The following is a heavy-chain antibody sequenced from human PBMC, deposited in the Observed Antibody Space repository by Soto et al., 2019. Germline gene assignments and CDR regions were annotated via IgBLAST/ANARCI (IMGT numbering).Heavy chain of an antibody. V-gene: IGHV3-21*01. D-gene: IGHD2-15*01. CDR3: ARGGCSGGSCYLADI. CDR2: ISSSSSYI. Sequence: PGGSLRLSCAASGFTFSSYIMNWVRQAPGKGLEWVSSISSSSSYIYYADSVKGRFTISRDNAKNSLYLQMNSLRAEDTAVYYCARGGCSGGSCYLADIWGQGTMVTVSS. CDR1: GFTFSSYI. J-gene: IGHJ3*02.